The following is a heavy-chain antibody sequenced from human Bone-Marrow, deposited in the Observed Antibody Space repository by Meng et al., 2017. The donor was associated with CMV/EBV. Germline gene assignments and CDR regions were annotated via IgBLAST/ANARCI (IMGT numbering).Heavy chain of an antibody. J-gene: IGHJ3*02. CDR2: TYYRSKWYN. V-gene: IGHV6-1*01. D-gene: IGHD1-26*01. CDR3: ASYSGSYFRI. CDR1: GDSVSSNSAA. Sequence: SETLSLTCAISGDSVSSNSAAWNWIRQSPSRGLEWLGRTYYRSKWYNDYAASVQSRITINADTSKNQFSLQLSSVTPEDTAVYYCASYSGSYFRIWGHGTRVTVSS.